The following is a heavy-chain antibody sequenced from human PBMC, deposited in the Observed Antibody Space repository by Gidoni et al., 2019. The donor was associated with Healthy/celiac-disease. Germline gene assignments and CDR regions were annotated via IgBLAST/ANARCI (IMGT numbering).Heavy chain of an antibody. D-gene: IGHD6-13*01. CDR3: AKDLSSSWYYFDY. CDR2: ISYDGSNK. Sequence: QVQLVESGGGVVQPGRSLRLSCAASGFSFSSYGMHWVRQAPGKGLGWVAVISYDGSNKYYADSVKGRFTISRDNSKNTLYLQMNSLRAEDTAVYYCAKDLSSSWYYFDYWGQGTLVTVSS. V-gene: IGHV3-30*18. J-gene: IGHJ4*02. CDR1: GFSFSSYG.